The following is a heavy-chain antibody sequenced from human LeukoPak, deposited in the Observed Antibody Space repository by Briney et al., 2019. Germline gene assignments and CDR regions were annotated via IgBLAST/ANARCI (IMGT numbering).Heavy chain of an antibody. CDR1: GFTFSRYA. V-gene: IGHV3-23*01. Sequence: GGSLRLSCVASGFTFSRYAMNWVRQAPGKGLEWVSAISGSGDFTYYADSVKGRFTISRNNSKNTLYLQMNCLRAEDTAVYYCAAVGVVVAATFDYWGQGTLVTVSS. D-gene: IGHD2-15*01. J-gene: IGHJ4*02. CDR3: AAVGVVVAATFDY. CDR2: ISGSGDFT.